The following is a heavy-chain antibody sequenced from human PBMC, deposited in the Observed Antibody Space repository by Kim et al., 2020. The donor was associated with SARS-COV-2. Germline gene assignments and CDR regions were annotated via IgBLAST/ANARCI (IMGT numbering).Heavy chain of an antibody. V-gene: IGHV3-11*05. CDR1: GFTFSDYY. CDR3: ARDPRRGIAAARYYYYGMDV. D-gene: IGHD6-25*01. CDR2: ISSSSSYT. Sequence: GGSLRLSCAASGFTFSDYYMSWIRQAPGKGLEWVSYISSSSSYTNYADSVKGRFTISRDNAKNSLYLQMNSLRAEDTAVYYCARDPRRGIAAARYYYYGMDVWGQGTTVTVSS. J-gene: IGHJ6*02.